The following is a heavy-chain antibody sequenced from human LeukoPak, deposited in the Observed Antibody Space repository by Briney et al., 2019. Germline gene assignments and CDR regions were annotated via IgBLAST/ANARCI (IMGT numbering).Heavy chain of an antibody. Sequence: SETLSLTCTVSGGSISSGGYYWSWIRQHPGKGLEWIGYIYYSGSTYYNPSLKSRVTISVDTSKNQFSLKLSSVTAADTAVYYCARADGTAAVVSFDPWGQGTLVTVSS. CDR1: GGSISSGGYY. D-gene: IGHD6-13*01. V-gene: IGHV4-31*03. CDR2: IYYSGST. CDR3: ARADGTAAVVSFDP. J-gene: IGHJ5*02.